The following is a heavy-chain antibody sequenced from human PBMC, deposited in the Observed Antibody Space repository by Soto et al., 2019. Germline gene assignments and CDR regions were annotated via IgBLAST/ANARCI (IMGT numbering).Heavy chain of an antibody. Sequence: SETLSLTCTVSGGSISSSSYYWGWIRQPPGKGLEWIGSIYYSGSTYYNPSLKSRVTISVDTSKNQFSLKLSSVTAADTAVYYCATSARGVDIVATIKDYYFDYWGQGTLVTVSS. CDR2: IYYSGST. CDR1: GGSISSSSYY. CDR3: ATSARGVDIVATIKDYYFDY. V-gene: IGHV4-39*01. J-gene: IGHJ4*02. D-gene: IGHD5-12*01.